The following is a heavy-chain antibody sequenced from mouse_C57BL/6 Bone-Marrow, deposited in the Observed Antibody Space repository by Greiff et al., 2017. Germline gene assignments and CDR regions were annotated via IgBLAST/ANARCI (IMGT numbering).Heavy chain of an antibody. CDR1: GFTFSSYA. CDR2: ISDGGSYT. Sequence: EVHLVASGGGLVKPGGSLKLSCAASGFTFSSYAMSWVRQTPEKRLEWVATISDGGSYTYYPDNVKGRFTISRDNAKNNLYLQMSHLNAEDTAMYYFASLYYGYDRYYFDYWGQGTTLTVSS. D-gene: IGHD2-2*01. J-gene: IGHJ2*01. CDR3: ASLYYGYDRYYFDY. V-gene: IGHV5-4*01.